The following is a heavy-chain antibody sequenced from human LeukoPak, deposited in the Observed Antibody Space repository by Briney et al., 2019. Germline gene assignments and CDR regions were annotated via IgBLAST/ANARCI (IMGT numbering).Heavy chain of an antibody. Sequence: GGSPRLSCAASGFTFITYSMNWVRQAPGKGLEWVSYISSTSSTIYYADSVKGRFTISRDNAKNSLYLQMNSPRAEDTAVYYCARGVYGDYYFDYWGQGTLVTVSS. D-gene: IGHD4-17*01. CDR3: ARGVYGDYYFDY. V-gene: IGHV3-48*01. CDR1: GFTFITYS. J-gene: IGHJ4*02. CDR2: ISSTSSTI.